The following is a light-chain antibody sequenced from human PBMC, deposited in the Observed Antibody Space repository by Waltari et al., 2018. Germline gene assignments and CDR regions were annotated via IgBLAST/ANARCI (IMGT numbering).Light chain of an antibody. CDR2: DDT. CDR3: QVWDSSSDQSV. J-gene: IGLJ2*01. Sequence: SYVLTQPPSVSVAPGQTARITCGGNNIGSNSVHWYQQKPGQAPVLVIYDDTDRPSGIPERFSGSNSGNTATLTISRVEAGDEADYSCQVWDSSSDQSVFGGGTKLTVL. V-gene: IGLV3-21*02. CDR1: NIGSNS.